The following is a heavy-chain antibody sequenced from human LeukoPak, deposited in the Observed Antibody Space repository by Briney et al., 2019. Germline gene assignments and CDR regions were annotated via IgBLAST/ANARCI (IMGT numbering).Heavy chain of an antibody. J-gene: IGHJ4*02. D-gene: IGHD3-16*02. Sequence: SVKVSCKASGGTFSSYAISWLRPAPGQGLEWMGRIIPIFGTANYAQKFQGRVTITTDESTSTAYMELSSLRSEDTAVYYCARDLRLGELSFAFDYWGQGTLVTVSS. CDR1: GGTFSSYA. V-gene: IGHV1-69*05. CDR3: ARDLRLGELSFAFDY. CDR2: IIPIFGTA.